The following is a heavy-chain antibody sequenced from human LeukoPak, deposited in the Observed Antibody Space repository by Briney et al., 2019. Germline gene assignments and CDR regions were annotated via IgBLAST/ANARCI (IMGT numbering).Heavy chain of an antibody. CDR2: IYYSGTT. CDR1: GVSISNYY. J-gene: IGHJ4*02. Sequence: SETLSLTCSVSGVSISNYYWRWMRPPPGKALMGSGFIYYSGTTHYNPSLKSRVTMSVATSNNQFSRRRSSVTAAGTAIYYCARHSGASPHYFGYWGQGALVTVSS. D-gene: IGHD1-26*01. V-gene: IGHV4-59*08. CDR3: ARHSGASPHYFGY.